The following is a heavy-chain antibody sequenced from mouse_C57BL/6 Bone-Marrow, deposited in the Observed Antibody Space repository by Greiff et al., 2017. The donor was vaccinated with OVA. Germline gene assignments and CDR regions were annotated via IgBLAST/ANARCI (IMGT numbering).Heavy chain of an antibody. J-gene: IGHJ1*03. Sequence: VKLVESGPGLVQPSQSLSITCTVSGFSLTSYGVHWVRQPPGKGLEWLGVIWSGGSTDYNAAFISRLSISKDNSKSQVFFKMNSLQADDTAIYYCAKTGFITTVVATLAWYFDVWGTGTTVTVSS. CDR2: IWSGGST. V-gene: IGHV2-4*01. CDR1: GFSLTSYG. CDR3: AKTGFITTVVATLAWYFDV. D-gene: IGHD1-1*01.